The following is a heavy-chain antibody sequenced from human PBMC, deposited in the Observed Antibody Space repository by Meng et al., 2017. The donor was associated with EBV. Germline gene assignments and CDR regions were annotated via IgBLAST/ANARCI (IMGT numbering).Heavy chain of an antibody. J-gene: IGHJ4*02. Sequence: QGQVEQSGAGGKRPGFSVKISCKTSGGPFRSDAVSWVRQGPGQGLEWLGGLIPMSGAPHYAQKFQDRVTITADEYTRTHYMELSSLRSDDTAMYYCASESGRGFTPDFWGQGTLVTVSS. D-gene: IGHD3-10*01. CDR2: LIPMSGAP. CDR3: ASESGRGFTPDF. V-gene: IGHV1-69*01. CDR1: GGPFRSDA.